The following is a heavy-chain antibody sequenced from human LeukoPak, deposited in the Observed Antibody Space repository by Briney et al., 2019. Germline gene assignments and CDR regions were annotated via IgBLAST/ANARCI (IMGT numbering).Heavy chain of an antibody. CDR1: GYTFTSYY. J-gene: IGHJ5*02. V-gene: IGHV1-46*01. Sequence: GASVKVSCKASGYTFTSYYMHWVRQAPGQGLEWMGLINPTGGSTGYAQKLQGRVTMTTDTSTSTAYMELRSLRSDDTAVYYCARDHAAGWELPLNWFDPWGQGTLVTVSS. D-gene: IGHD4-23*01. CDR3: ARDHAAGWELPLNWFDP. CDR2: INPTGGST.